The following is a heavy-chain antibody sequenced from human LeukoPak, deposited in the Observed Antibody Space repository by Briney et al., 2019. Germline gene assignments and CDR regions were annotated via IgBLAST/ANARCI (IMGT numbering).Heavy chain of an antibody. CDR3: ARGFIGGYYGSGSYLLGYYYYGMDV. CDR2: INHSGST. J-gene: IGHJ6*02. Sequence: SETLSLTCTVSGGSISSYYWSWIRQPPGKGLEWIGEINHSGSTNYNPSLKSRVTISVDTSKNQFSLKLSSVTAADTAVYYCARGFIGGYYGSGSYLLGYYYYGMDVWGQGTTVTVSS. CDR1: GGSISSYY. D-gene: IGHD3-10*01. V-gene: IGHV4-34*01.